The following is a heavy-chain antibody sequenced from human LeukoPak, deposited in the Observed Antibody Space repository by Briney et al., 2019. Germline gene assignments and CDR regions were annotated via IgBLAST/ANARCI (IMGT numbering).Heavy chain of an antibody. CDR3: ARSPDRYYDILTGYYNIWFDP. V-gene: IGHV1-8*01. D-gene: IGHD3-9*01. Sequence: ASVKVSCKASGYTFTNYDINRVRQATGQGLEWLGWMNPDTGNTGSAQKFQGRVTMTRNTSISTAYMELSSLRSDDTAVYYCARSPDRYYDILTGYYNIWFDPWGQGTLVTVSS. CDR2: MNPDTGNT. J-gene: IGHJ5*02. CDR1: GYTFTNYD.